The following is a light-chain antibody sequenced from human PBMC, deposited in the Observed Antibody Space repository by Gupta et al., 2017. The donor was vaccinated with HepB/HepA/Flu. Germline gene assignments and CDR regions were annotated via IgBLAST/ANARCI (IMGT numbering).Light chain of an antibody. V-gene: IGLV1-44*01. J-gene: IGLJ2*01. CDR2: SNN. Sequence: QSVLTQPPSASGTPGQRVTTSCSGSSSYIGSNTVNWYQQLPGTAPKLLIYSNNQRPSGVPDRFSGSKSGTSASLAISGLQSEDEADYYCAAWDDSLNGLVFGGGTKLTVL. CDR1: SSYIGSNT. CDR3: AAWDDSLNGLV.